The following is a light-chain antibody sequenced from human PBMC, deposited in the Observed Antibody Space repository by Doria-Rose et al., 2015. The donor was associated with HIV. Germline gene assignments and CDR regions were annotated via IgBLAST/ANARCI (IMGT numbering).Light chain of an antibody. J-gene: IGKJ1*01. CDR1: QGVLYSSNNKNY. CDR2: WAS. Sequence: SLGERATINCKSSQGVLYSSNNKNYLAWYQQKPGQPPKLLIYWASTRESGVPDRFSGSGSGTDFTLSISSLQAEDVAIYYCQQYYSSPRAFGQGTKVEIK. V-gene: IGKV4-1*01. CDR3: QQYYSSPRA.